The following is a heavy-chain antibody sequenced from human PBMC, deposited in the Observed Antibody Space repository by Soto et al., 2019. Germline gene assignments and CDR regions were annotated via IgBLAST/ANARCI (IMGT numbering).Heavy chain of an antibody. J-gene: IGHJ3*01. CDR3: ARTNYDSGGFLEAFDL. CDR2: ISSSGDNE. Sequence: QVQLVESGGGVVQPGRSLRLSCEGSGFTFGYYGVHWVRQAPGRGLEWVTAISSSGDNEFYADSVKGRFTISRDNSRNTMYVQMHSLTSEDTAVYYCARTNYDSGGFLEAFDLWGQGTMVTVSS. V-gene: IGHV3-30*03. D-gene: IGHD3-22*01. CDR1: GFTFGYYG.